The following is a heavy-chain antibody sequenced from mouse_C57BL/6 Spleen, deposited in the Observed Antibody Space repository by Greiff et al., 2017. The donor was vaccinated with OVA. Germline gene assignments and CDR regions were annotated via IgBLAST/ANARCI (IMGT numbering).Heavy chain of an antibody. CDR2: IDPSDSYT. Sequence: VQLQQPGAELVRPGTSVKLSCKASGYTFTSYWMHWVKQRPGQGLEWIGVIDPSDSYTNYNQKFKGKATLTVDTSSSTAYMQLSSLTSEDSAVYYCAWGNSNLAYWGQGTLVTVSA. J-gene: IGHJ3*01. CDR3: AWGNSNLAY. V-gene: IGHV1-59*01. D-gene: IGHD2-5*01. CDR1: GYTFTSYW.